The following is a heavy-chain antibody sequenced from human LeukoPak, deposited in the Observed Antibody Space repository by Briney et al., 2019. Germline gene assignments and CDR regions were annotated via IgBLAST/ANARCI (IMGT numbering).Heavy chain of an antibody. J-gene: IGHJ6*03. CDR2: INHSGST. CDR3: ARVFRRCLAWLLHRHPTPHYMDV. Sequence: SETLSLTCAVYGGSFSGYYWSWIRQPPGKGLEWIGEINHSGSTNYNPSLKSRVTISVDTSKNQFSLKLSSVTAADTAVYYCARVFRRCLAWLLHRHPTPHYMDVWGKGTTVTVS. V-gene: IGHV4-34*01. D-gene: IGHD3/OR15-3a*01. CDR1: GGSFSGYY.